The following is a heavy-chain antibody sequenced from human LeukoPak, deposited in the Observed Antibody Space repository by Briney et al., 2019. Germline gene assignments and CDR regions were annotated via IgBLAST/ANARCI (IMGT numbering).Heavy chain of an antibody. CDR3: AKGAYYTAMVSWFDP. D-gene: IGHD5-18*01. CDR2: ISGSGGST. V-gene: IGHV3-23*01. CDR1: GFTFSSYA. J-gene: IGHJ5*02. Sequence: GGSLRLSCAASGFTFSSYAVSWVRQAPGKGLEWVSAISGSGGSTYYADSVKGRFTISRDNSKNTLYLQMNSLRAEDTAVYYCAKGAYYTAMVSWFDPWGREPWSPSPQ.